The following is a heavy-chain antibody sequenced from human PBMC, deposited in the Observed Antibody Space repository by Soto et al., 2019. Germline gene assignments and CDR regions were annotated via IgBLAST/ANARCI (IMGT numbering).Heavy chain of an antibody. CDR3: ARGSLSSSWYKAPPGFDY. J-gene: IGHJ4*02. CDR1: GFTFSSYW. Sequence: GGSLRLSCAASGFTFSSYWMSWVRQAPGKGLEWVANIKQDGSEKYYVDSVKGRFTISRDNAKNSLYLQMNSLRAEDTAVYYCARGSLSSSWYKAPPGFDYWGQGTLVTVSS. V-gene: IGHV3-7*01. CDR2: IKQDGSEK. D-gene: IGHD6-13*01.